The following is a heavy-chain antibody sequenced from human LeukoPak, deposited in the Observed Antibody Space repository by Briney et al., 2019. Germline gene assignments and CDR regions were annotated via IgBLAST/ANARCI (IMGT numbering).Heavy chain of an antibody. Sequence: ASVKDSCKASGYTFTGYYMHCVRQAPGQGRDWMGWINPNKDCTNYAEKFEGRVTMSRDTSISTDYMELSRMRSDDTAVYYCARVEGARWLKGSFDYWGQGTLVTVSS. CDR1: GYTFTGYY. J-gene: IGHJ4*02. CDR3: ARVEGARWLKGSFDY. CDR2: INPNKDCT. V-gene: IGHV1-2*02. D-gene: IGHD5-24*01.